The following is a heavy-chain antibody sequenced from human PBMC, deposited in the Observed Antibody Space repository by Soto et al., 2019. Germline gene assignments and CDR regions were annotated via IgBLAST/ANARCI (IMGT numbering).Heavy chain of an antibody. CDR1: GFTFSSYW. Sequence: EVQLVESGGGLVQPGGSLRLSCAASGFTFSSYWMHWVRQAPGKGLVWVSRINSDGSSTSYADSVKGRFTISRDNXKNTLYLQMNSLRAEDTAVYYCAREHQITMIPFDYWGQGTLVTVSS. CDR3: AREHQITMIPFDY. CDR2: INSDGSST. V-gene: IGHV3-74*01. D-gene: IGHD3-22*01. J-gene: IGHJ4*02.